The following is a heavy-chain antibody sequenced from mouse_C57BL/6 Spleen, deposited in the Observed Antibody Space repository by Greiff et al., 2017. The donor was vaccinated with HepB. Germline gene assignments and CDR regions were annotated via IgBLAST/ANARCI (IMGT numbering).Heavy chain of an antibody. J-gene: IGHJ1*03. Sequence: VQLQQPGAELVKPGASVKLSCKASGYTFTSYWMHWVKQRPGQGLEWIGMIHPNSGSTNYNEKFKSKATLTVDKSSSTAYMQLSSLTSEDSAVYYCARSRGYDYDWYFDVWGTGTTVTVSS. V-gene: IGHV1-64*01. CDR2: IHPNSGST. CDR1: GYTFTSYW. CDR3: ARSRGYDYDWYFDV. D-gene: IGHD2-4*01.